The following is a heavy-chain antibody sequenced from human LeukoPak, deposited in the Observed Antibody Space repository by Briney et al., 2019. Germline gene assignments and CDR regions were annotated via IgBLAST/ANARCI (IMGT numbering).Heavy chain of an antibody. CDR2: INPSGGST. CDR1: GYTFTSYY. Sequence: ASVKVSCKASGYTFTSYYMHWVRQAPGQGLEWMGIINPSGGSTSYAQKFQGRVTMTRDTSTSTVYMELSSLRSEDTAVYYCARELRFLEWLPNPFDYWGQGTLFTVSS. CDR3: ARELRFLEWLPNPFDY. D-gene: IGHD3-3*01. V-gene: IGHV1-46*01. J-gene: IGHJ4*02.